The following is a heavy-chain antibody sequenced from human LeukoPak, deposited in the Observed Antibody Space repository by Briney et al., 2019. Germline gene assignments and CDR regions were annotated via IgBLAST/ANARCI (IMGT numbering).Heavy chain of an antibody. V-gene: IGHV3-23*01. CDR1: GFTFSSYV. CDR3: AKALFGYSSSWYVLDY. D-gene: IGHD6-13*01. Sequence: GGSLRLSCAASGFTFSSYVMSWVRQAPGKGLEWVSAISGSGGSTYYADSVKGRFTISRDNSKNTLYLQMNSLRAEDTAVYYCAKALFGYSSSWYVLDYWGQGTLVTVSS. J-gene: IGHJ4*02. CDR2: ISGSGGST.